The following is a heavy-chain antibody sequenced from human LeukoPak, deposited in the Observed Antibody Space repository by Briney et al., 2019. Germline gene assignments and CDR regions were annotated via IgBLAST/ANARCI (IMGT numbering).Heavy chain of an antibody. CDR3: GKGGCSSTSCYTEFDY. CDR1: GFTFDDYA. CDR2: ISWNSGSI. V-gene: IGHV3-9*01. Sequence: GRSLRLSCAASGFTFDDYAMHWVRQAPGKGLEWVSGISWNSGSIGYADSVKGRFTISRDNAKHSLYLQMNSLRAEDTALYYCGKGGCSSTSCYTEFDYWGQGTLVTVSS. D-gene: IGHD2-2*02. J-gene: IGHJ4*02.